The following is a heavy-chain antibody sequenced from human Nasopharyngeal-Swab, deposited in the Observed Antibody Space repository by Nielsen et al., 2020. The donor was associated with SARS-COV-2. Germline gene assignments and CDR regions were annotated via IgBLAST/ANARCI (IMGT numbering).Heavy chain of an antibody. V-gene: IGHV1-69*05. D-gene: IGHD2-8*01. CDR1: GGTFSSYA. CDR2: IIPIFGTA. J-gene: IGHJ4*02. Sequence: SVKVSCKASGGTFSSYAISWVRQAPGQGLEWMGGIIPIFGTANYAQKFQERVTITRDMSTSTAYMELSSLRSEDTAVYYCAADGFSLYYFDYWGQGTLVTVSS. CDR3: AADGFSLYYFDY.